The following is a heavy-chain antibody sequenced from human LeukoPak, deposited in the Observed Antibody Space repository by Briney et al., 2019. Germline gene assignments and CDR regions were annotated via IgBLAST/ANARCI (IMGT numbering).Heavy chain of an antibody. Sequence: SGGSLRLSCAASGFTFSSYAMSWVRQAPGKGLEWVSAISGSGGSTYYADSVKGRFTISRDNSKNTLYLQMNSLRAEDTAVYYWAKGGGGSGYSSPTDYWGQGTLVTVSS. J-gene: IGHJ4*02. CDR1: GFTFSSYA. CDR2: ISGSGGST. CDR3: AKGGGGSGYSSPTDY. D-gene: IGHD3-3*01. V-gene: IGHV3-23*01.